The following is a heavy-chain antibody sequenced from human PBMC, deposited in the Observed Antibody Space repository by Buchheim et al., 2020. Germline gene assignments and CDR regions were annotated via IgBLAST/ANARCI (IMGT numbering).Heavy chain of an antibody. V-gene: IGHV3-7*01. CDR3: ARGRGYFYSNEDNWPDP. CDR1: GFTFSTYW. J-gene: IGHJ5*02. D-gene: IGHD1-1*01. CDR2: IKEDGSEK. Sequence: EVQLVESGGGLVQPGGSLRLSCAASGFTFSTYWMSWVRKAPGKGPEWVANIKEDGSEKYYVDSVKARFSISRDNAKNSVYLQMNSLRAEDTAMYYCARGRGYFYSNEDNWPDPWGQGTL.